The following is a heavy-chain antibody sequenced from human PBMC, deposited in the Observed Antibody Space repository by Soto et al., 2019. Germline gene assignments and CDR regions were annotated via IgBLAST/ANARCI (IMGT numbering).Heavy chain of an antibody. D-gene: IGHD3-22*01. Sequence: GASVKVSCKASGYTFTSYGISWVRQAPGQGLEWMGWISAYNGSTNYAQKLQGRVTMTTDTSTSTAYMELRSLRSDDTAVYYCARDNYDSSGYYYGYPLYWGQGTLVTVSS. CDR2: ISAYNGST. CDR3: ARDNYDSSGYYYGYPLY. J-gene: IGHJ4*02. CDR1: GYTFTSYG. V-gene: IGHV1-18*01.